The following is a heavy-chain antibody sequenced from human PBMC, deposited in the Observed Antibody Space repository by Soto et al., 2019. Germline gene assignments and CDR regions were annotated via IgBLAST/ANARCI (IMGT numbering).Heavy chain of an antibody. J-gene: IGHJ6*02. CDR3: ARRADGSGSYDYYYYYGMDV. CDR2: IHYSGST. Sequence: SETLSLTCTVSGGSISGYYWSWIRQPPGKGLEWIGYIHYSGSTNYNPSLKSRVTISLDTSKSQFSLKLSSVTAADTAVYYCARRADGSGSYDYYYYYGMDVWGQGTTVTVSS. V-gene: IGHV4-59*08. D-gene: IGHD3-10*01. CDR1: GGSISGYY.